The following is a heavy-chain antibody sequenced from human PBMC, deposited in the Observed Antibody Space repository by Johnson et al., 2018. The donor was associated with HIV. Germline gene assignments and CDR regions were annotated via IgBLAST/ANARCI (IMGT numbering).Heavy chain of an antibody. Sequence: VQLVESGGCVLQPGTSLRLSCAASGFTVIINYMSWVRQAPGKGLEWVAVISYDGSNKYYADSVKGRFTISRDNSKNTLYLQMNSLRAEDTAVYYCARDGHSSTPRCAFDIWGQGTMVTVSS. CDR1: GFTVIINY. D-gene: IGHD6-13*01. J-gene: IGHJ3*02. V-gene: IGHV3-30*03. CDR3: ARDGHSSTPRCAFDI. CDR2: ISYDGSNK.